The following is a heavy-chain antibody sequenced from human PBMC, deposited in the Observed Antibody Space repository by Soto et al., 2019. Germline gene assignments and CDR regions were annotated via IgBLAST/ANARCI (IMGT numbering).Heavy chain of an antibody. CDR1: GFTFSSYA. CDR2: ISGSGGST. V-gene: IGHV3-23*01. J-gene: IGHJ4*02. D-gene: IGHD2-15*01. CDR3: AKAPGGYCSGGSCYVGFDY. Sequence: GGSLRLSCAASGFTFSSYAMSWVRQAPGKGLEWVSAISGSGGSTYYADSVKGRFTISRDNSKNTLYLQMNSLRAEDTAVYYCAKAPGGYCSGGSCYVGFDYWGQGTLVTVSS.